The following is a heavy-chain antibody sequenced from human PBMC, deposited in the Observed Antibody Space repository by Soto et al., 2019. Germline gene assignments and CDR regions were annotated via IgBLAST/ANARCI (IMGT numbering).Heavy chain of an antibody. CDR3: ARRGVPAAAVGVRFDP. CDR2: INHSGST. Sequence: SETLSLTCAVYGGSFRGFYRSWIRQPAGKGLEWIGEINHSGSTNYNPSLKSRVTISLDTSKNQFSLNLSSVTAADTAVYFCARRGVPAAAVGVRFDPSRQGTLVTVYS. J-gene: IGHJ5*02. D-gene: IGHD6-13*01. V-gene: IGHV4-34*01. CDR1: GGSFRGFY.